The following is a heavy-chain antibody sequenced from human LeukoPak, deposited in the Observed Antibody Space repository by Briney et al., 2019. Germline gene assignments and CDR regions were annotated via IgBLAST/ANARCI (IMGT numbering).Heavy chain of an antibody. D-gene: IGHD3-22*01. Sequence: SETLSLTCAVYGGSFSGYYWSWIRQPPGKGLEWIGYIYYSGSTNYNPSLKSRVTISVDTSKNQFSLKLSSVTAADTAVYYCARAVSGGYYDSSGYYGYWGQGTLVTVSS. CDR1: GGSFSGYY. CDR3: ARAVSGGYYDSSGYYGY. CDR2: IYYSGST. V-gene: IGHV4-59*08. J-gene: IGHJ4*02.